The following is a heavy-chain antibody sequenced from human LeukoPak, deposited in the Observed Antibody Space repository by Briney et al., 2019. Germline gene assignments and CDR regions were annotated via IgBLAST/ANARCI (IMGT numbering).Heavy chain of an antibody. CDR1: SYSINSNYY. CDR3: ARGSHPVTGTLGGYFDP. CDR2: IYHTGST. J-gene: IGHJ4*02. V-gene: IGHV4-38-2*02. D-gene: IGHD6-19*01. Sequence: KASETLSLICSVSSYSINSNYYWGWIRQSPGKGLGWFGSIYHTGSTYYYPSLNSRVTISLGASNKQLSLRLSSVTAADTAVYYCARGSHPVTGTLGGYFDPWGQGTLVTVSS.